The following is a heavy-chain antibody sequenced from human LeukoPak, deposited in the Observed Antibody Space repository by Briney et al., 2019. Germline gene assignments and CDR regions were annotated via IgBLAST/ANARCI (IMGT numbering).Heavy chain of an antibody. J-gene: IGHJ4*02. CDR1: GFTFNNYA. CDR2: ISGSGGST. D-gene: IGHD5-18*01. CDR3: AKDRQYSYGYPVYFEY. Sequence: GGSLRLSCAASGFTFNNYAMSWVRQAPGKGLEWVSAISGSGGSTFYADSVKGRFTISRDNSKNTLYLQMNSLSAEDTAVYYCAKDRQYSYGYPVYFEYWGQGTLVTVSS. V-gene: IGHV3-23*01.